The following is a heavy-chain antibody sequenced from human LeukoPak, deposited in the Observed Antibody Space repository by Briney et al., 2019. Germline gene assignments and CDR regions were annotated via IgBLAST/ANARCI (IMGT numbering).Heavy chain of an antibody. V-gene: IGHV3-43*01. CDR1: GFTFDDYT. CDR2: ISWDGGST. Sequence: GGSLRLSCAASGFTFDDYTMHWVRQAPGKGLEWVSLISWDGGSTYYADSVKGRFTISRHNSKNTLYLQMNSLRAEDTAVYYCASQYSSSWYRSWYFDLWGRGTLVTVSS. J-gene: IGHJ2*01. D-gene: IGHD6-13*01. CDR3: ASQYSSSWYRSWYFDL.